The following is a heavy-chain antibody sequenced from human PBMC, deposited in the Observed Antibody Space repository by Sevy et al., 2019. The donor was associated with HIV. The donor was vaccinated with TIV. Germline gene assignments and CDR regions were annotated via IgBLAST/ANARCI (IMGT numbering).Heavy chain of an antibody. CDR3: ATCITMVRGVISLFDP. Sequence: SETLSLTCTVSGGSISSGGYYWSWIRQHPGKGLEWIGYIYYSGSTYYNPSLKSRVTISVDTSKNQFSLKLSSVTAADTAVYYCATCITMVRGVISLFDPWGQGTLVTVSS. J-gene: IGHJ5*02. V-gene: IGHV4-31*03. D-gene: IGHD3-10*01. CDR1: GGSISSGGYY. CDR2: IYYSGST.